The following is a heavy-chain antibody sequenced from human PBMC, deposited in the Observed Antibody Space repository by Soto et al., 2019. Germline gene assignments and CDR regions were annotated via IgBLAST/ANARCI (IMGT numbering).Heavy chain of an antibody. J-gene: IGHJ4*02. CDR1: GFTFSSYA. D-gene: IGHD6-19*01. V-gene: IGHV3-23*01. CDR3: ARRSSGWYFDY. Sequence: EVQLLESGGGLVQPGGSLRLSCAASGFTFSSYAMSWVRQAPGKGLEWVSVISGSGGSTYDADSVKGRFTISRDNSKNTLYLQMNSLRAEDTAVCYCARRSSGWYFDYWGQGTVVTVSS. CDR2: ISGSGGST.